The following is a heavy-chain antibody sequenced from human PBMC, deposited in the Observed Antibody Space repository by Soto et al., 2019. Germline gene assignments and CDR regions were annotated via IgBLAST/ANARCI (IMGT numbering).Heavy chain of an antibody. CDR2: MRHSGGT. D-gene: IGHD1-1*01. J-gene: IGHJ3*02. CDR3: ARVERGTATTVVDAFDI. V-gene: IGHV4-34*01. Sequence: QVQLQQWGAGLLKPSETLSLTCAVFGGSVNSGNYYWSWIRQPPGKGLEWIGEMRHSGGTHFNPSLMSRVTISVDTSKNQFSLKMSSVTAADTALYYCARVERGTATTVVDAFDIWGPGTMVTVSS. CDR1: GGSVNSGNYY.